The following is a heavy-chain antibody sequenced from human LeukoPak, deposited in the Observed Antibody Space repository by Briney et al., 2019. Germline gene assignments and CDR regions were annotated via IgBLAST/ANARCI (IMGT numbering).Heavy chain of an antibody. CDR1: GYTFTTYH. J-gene: IGHJ6*02. CDR3: ARAAVHYYSVMDV. V-gene: IGHV1-46*01. D-gene: IGHD6-25*01. Sequence: ASVKVSCKASGYTFTTYHIHWARQAPGQGLEWMGIINPGDGSTSYAQKFQGRVTVTRDTSTSTVYMDLSSLRSEDTAVYYCARAAVHYYSVMDVWGQGTTVTVFS. CDR2: INPGDGST.